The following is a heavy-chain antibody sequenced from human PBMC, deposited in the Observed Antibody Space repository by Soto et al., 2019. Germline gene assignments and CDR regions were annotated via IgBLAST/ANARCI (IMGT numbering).Heavy chain of an antibody. CDR2: TRNKANTYTT. CDR3: AREEGLMVRGVIGYYAVDV. CDR1: GFTFSDHY. J-gene: IGHJ6*02. D-gene: IGHD3-10*01. V-gene: IGHV3-72*01. Sequence: PGGSLRLSCAASGFTFSDHYMDWVRQAPGKGLEWVGRTRNKANTYTTEYAASVEGRFTISRDDSKNSLFLQLNSLKTEDAAVYYCAREEGLMVRGVIGYYAVDVWGQGTTVTVSS.